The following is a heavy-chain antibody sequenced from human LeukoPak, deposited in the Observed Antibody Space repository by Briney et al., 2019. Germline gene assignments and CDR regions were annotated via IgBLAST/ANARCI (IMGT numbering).Heavy chain of an antibody. J-gene: IGHJ4*02. V-gene: IGHV3-15*01. Sequence: WIRQPPGKGLEWVGRIKSKTDGGTTDYAAPVKGRFTISRDDSKNTLYLQMNSLKTEDTAVYYCTTSPGGDYWGQGTLVTVSS. D-gene: IGHD3-16*01. CDR2: IKSKTDGGTT. CDR3: TTSPGGDY.